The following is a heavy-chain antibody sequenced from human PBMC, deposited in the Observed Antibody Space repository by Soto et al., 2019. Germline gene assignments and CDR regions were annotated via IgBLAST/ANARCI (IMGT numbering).Heavy chain of an antibody. CDR3: TTAGASYYYDSSGYLESAYYFDY. Sequence: GSLRLSCAASGFTFSNAWMSWVRQAPGKGLEWGGRIKSKTDGGTTDYAAPVKGRFTISRDDSKNTLYLQMNSLKTEDTAVYYCTTAGASYYYDSSGYLESAYYFDYWGQGTLVTVSS. D-gene: IGHD3-22*01. CDR2: IKSKTDGGTT. CDR1: GFTFSNAW. J-gene: IGHJ4*02. V-gene: IGHV3-15*01.